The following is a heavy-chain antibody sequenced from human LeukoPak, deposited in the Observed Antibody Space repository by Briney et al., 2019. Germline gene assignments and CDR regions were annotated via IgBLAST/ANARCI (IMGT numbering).Heavy chain of an antibody. CDR1: GFTFSSYG. V-gene: IGHV3-30*18. CDR2: ISYDGSNK. Sequence: GRSLRLSCAASGFTFSSYGMHWVRQAPGKGLEWVAVISYDGSNKYYADSVKGRFTISRDNSKNTLYLQMNRLRAEDTAVYYCAKADAKIKFDYWGQGTLVTVSS. J-gene: IGHJ4*02. CDR3: AKADAKIKFDY.